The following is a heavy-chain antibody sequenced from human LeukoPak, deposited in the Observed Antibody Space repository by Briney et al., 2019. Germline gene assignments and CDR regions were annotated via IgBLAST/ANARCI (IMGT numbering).Heavy chain of an antibody. J-gene: IGHJ4*02. Sequence: PGGSLRLSCAVSGFAFRSYGTSWVRQAPGKGLEWVSAISGIGDSTYYADSVKGRFTISRDNSKNTLYLQVNSLRAEDTAVYYCAKNRGVLRNFDCYDYWGQGTLVTVSS. CDR3: AKNRGVLRNFDCYDY. CDR2: ISGIGDST. D-gene: IGHD3-9*01. V-gene: IGHV3-23*01. CDR1: GFAFRSYG.